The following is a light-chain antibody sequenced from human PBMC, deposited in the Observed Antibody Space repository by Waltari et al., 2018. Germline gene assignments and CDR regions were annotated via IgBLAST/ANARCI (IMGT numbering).Light chain of an antibody. V-gene: IGKV3-20*01. CDR1: QSVTSIS. CDR2: GTS. CDR3: QQYDGEVVT. Sequence: EIVLTHSPGPLSLSPGERATLSCRASQSVTSISFTWYQQKLGQAPRLLIYGTSSRATGIPDRFSGSGSGTDFTLTISRLEPEDFAVYYCQQYDGEVVTFGGGTKVEI. J-gene: IGKJ4*01.